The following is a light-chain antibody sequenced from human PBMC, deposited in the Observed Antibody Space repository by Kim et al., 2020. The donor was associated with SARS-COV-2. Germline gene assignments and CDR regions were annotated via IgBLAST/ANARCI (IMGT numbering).Light chain of an antibody. J-gene: IGLJ2*01. Sequence: GQSVPISCTGTSSAVGSDTRVSWNQQPPGTAPNLIFYEVSDRPSGVPHRFSGSKSGNTASLTISWLQTEDEADYYCSSYTSSSTLIFGGGTKVTVL. CDR1: SSAVGSDTR. CDR2: EVS. CDR3: SSYTSSSTLI. V-gene: IGLV2-18*02.